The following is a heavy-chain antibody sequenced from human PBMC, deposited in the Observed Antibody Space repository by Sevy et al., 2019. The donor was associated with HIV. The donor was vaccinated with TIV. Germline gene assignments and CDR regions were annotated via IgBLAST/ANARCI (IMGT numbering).Heavy chain of an antibody. D-gene: IGHD6-19*01. J-gene: IGHJ6*02. CDR2: TNTNTGNT. Sequence: ASVKVSCKASGFTFASYDIYWVRQATGQGLEWMGWTNTNTGNTGFAQKFQGRVTMTRNTSITTAYMELSNLRSEDTAVYYCARVRGWYLRYGMDVWGQGTTVTVSS. V-gene: IGHV1-8*02. CDR1: GFTFASYD. CDR3: ARVRGWYLRYGMDV.